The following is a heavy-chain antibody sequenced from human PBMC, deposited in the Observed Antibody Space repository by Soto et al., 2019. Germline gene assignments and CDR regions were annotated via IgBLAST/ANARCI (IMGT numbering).Heavy chain of an antibody. D-gene: IGHD3-3*01. V-gene: IGHV2-26*01. CDR2: IFSNDEK. CDR3: ARNYGFLEWSLSPYYRYGMDV. CDR1: G. J-gene: IGHJ6*02. Sequence: GVSWIRQPPGKALEWLAHIFSNDEKSYSTSLKSRLTISKDTSKSQVVLTMTNMDPVDTATYYCARNYGFLEWSLSPYYRYGMDVWGQGTTVTVSS.